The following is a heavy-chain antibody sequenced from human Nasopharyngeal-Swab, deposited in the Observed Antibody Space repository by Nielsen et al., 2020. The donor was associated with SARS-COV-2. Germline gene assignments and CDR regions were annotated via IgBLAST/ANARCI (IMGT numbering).Heavy chain of an antibody. CDR1: GFTFSSYG. V-gene: IGHV3-30*18. J-gene: IGHJ4*01. Sequence: GESLKTSCAASGFTFSSYGMHWVRQAPGKGLEWVAVISYDGSNKYYADSVKGRFTISRDNSKNTLYLQMNSLRAEDTAVYYCAKDFGFWSGYDEFDYWGQGTLVTVSS. CDR3: AKDFGFWSGYDEFDY. D-gene: IGHD3-3*01. CDR2: ISYDGSNK.